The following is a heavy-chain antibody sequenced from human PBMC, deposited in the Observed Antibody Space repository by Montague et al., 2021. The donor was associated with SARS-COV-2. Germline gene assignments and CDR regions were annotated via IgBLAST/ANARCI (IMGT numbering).Heavy chain of an antibody. Sequence: SETLSLTCTVSGGSISSSGYYWGWIRQPPGKGLEWIGSIYYSGNTYYSPSLQSRVTISVDTSKNQFSLRLNSMTAADTAVYYCARLPPYRFNSNGHYYNVVDIWGQGTMVTVSS. V-gene: IGHV4-39*01. CDR3: ARLPPYRFNSNGHYYNVVDI. D-gene: IGHD3-22*01. CDR2: IYYSGNT. CDR1: GGSISSSGYY. J-gene: IGHJ3*02.